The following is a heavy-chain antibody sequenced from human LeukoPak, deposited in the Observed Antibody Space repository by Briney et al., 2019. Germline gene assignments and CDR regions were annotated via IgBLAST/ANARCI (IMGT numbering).Heavy chain of an antibody. CDR2: INSDGSST. Sequence: PGGSLRLSCAASGFTFSSYWMHWVRQAPGKGLVWVSRINSDGSSTSYADSVKGRFTISRDNAKNTLYLQMNSLRAEDTAVYYCARGRAAAGTTNFDLWGRGTLVTVSS. V-gene: IGHV3-74*01. J-gene: IGHJ2*01. CDR3: ARGRAAAGTTNFDL. D-gene: IGHD6-13*01. CDR1: GFTFSSYW.